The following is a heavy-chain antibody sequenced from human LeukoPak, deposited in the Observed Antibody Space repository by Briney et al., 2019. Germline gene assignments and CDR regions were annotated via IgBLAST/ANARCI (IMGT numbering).Heavy chain of an antibody. V-gene: IGHV7-4-1*02. CDR2: INTNTGNP. J-gene: IGHJ2*01. CDR3: ARDHGSSGWYDMYFDL. D-gene: IGHD6-19*01. Sequence: GASVTVSCKASGYTFTSYAMNWVRQAPGQGLEWMGWINTNTGNPTYAQGFTGRFVFSLDTSVSTAYLQISSLKAEDPAVYYCARDHGSSGWYDMYFDLWGRGTLVTVSS. CDR1: GYTFTSYA.